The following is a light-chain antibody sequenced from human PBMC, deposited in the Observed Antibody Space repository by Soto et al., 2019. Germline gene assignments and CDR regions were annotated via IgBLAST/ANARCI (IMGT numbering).Light chain of an antibody. CDR2: GAS. CDR1: QGIRYA. V-gene: IGKV1-17*01. CDR3: LQYNSPPPP. J-gene: IGKJ1*01. Sequence: DIQMTQSPSSLSASVGDRVTITCRASQGIRYALGWYQQKSGTAPKRLIYGASILQNGVPSRFGRSGSGTEFTLKISRMQTEDFATYYCLQYNSPPPPFGPGTQV.